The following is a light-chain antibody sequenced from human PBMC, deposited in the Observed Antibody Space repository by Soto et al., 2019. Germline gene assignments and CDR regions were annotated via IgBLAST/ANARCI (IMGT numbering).Light chain of an antibody. J-gene: IGKJ2*01. CDR2: KAS. Sequence: DIQMTQSPSTLSASVGDRVTITCRASQSISSWLAWYQQKPGKAPKLLIYKASSLESGVPSRFSGSGSGTEFTLTISSLQPDDFATYYCQQYNLYLSYTFGQGTKLQIK. CDR1: QSISSW. V-gene: IGKV1-5*03. CDR3: QQYNLYLSYT.